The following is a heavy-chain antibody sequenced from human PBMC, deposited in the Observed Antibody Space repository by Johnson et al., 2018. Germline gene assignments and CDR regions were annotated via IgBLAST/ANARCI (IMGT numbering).Heavy chain of an antibody. J-gene: IGHJ3*02. CDR2: ISFDGSNK. CDR3: ARGGIIGSTWADAFDI. CDR1: GFTFSRYA. D-gene: IGHD1-20*01. Sequence: QVQLVQSGGGVVQXGRSXRLXCSASGFTFSRYALHWIRQAPGKGLEWVALISFDGSNKFHAESLRGRFPISRDNFKNTLSLQMNRLRAEDTAIYYCARGGIIGSTWADAFDIWGQGTFLTVSS. V-gene: IGHV3-30-3*01.